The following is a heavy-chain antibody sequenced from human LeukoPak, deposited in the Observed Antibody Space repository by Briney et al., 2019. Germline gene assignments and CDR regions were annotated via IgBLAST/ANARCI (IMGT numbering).Heavy chain of an antibody. Sequence: GGSLRLSCAASGFTFNTFNMNWVRQAPGKGLEWVSSITSGGDYIYYADSVKGRFTTSRDNAKNSLYLQMNSLRAEDTALYYCAKDKGYYSTYLDYWGQGTLVTVSS. CDR3: AKDKGYYSTYLDY. CDR2: ITSGGDYI. J-gene: IGHJ4*02. D-gene: IGHD3-22*01. V-gene: IGHV3-21*04. CDR1: GFTFNTFN.